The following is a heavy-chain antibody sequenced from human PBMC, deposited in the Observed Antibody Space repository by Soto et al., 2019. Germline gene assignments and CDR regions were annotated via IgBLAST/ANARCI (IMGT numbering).Heavy chain of an antibody. CDR2: LSGSGGST. D-gene: IGHD2-2*01. J-gene: IGHJ5*02. Sequence: EVQLLESGGGLVQPGGSLRLSCAASGFTFSNYAMSWVRQAPGKGLEWVSTLSGSGGSTYYADSVKGRFTISRDNSKNTLYLQMNSLRVEDTAVYYCAKDTVPVATPWFDPWGQGTLVTVSS. CDR1: GFTFSNYA. CDR3: AKDTVPVATPWFDP. V-gene: IGHV3-23*01.